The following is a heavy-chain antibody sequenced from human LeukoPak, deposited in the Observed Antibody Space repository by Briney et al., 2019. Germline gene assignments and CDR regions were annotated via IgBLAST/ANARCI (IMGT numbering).Heavy chain of an antibody. D-gene: IGHD3-3*01. V-gene: IGHV1-18*01. CDR2: ISAYNGNT. J-gene: IGHJ4*02. CDR3: AREGSPDFWSGYRWYFDY. CDR1: GYTFTSYG. Sequence: ASVKVSCNASGYTFTSYGISWVRQAPGQGLEWIGWISAYNGNTNYAQKLQGRVTMTTDTSTSTAYMELRSLRSDDTAIYYCAREGSPDFWSGYRWYFDYWGQGTLVTVSS.